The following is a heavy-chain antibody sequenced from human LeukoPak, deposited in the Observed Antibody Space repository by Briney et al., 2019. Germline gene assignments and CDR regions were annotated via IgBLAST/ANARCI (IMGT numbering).Heavy chain of an antibody. CDR1: GFTFSSYW. Sequence: GGSLRLSCAASGFTFSSYWMSWVRQAPGKGLEWVANIKQDGSEKYYVDSVKGRFTISRDSAKNSLYLQMNSLRAEDAAVYYCATAGDAIDSVMICDFWGQGTLVTVSS. V-gene: IGHV3-7*03. J-gene: IGHJ4*02. CDR2: IKQDGSEK. CDR3: ATAGDAIDSVMICDF. D-gene: IGHD3/OR15-3a*01.